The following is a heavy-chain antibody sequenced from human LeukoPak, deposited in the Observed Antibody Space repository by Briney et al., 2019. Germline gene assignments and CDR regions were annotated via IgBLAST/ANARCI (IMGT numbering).Heavy chain of an antibody. V-gene: IGHV4-59*11. J-gene: IGHJ5*02. CDR1: GGSMSSRY. CDR3: ARDVARSGDLFGWFDP. CDR2: VYCSGTT. Sequence: SETLSLTCTVSGGSMSSRYWSWIRQPPGKGLEWIGYVYCSGTTNSNPSLKSRVTISVDTSKNQFSLNLRSVTAADTAVYYCARDVARSGDLFGWFDPWGQGTLVIVSS. D-gene: IGHD3-10*01.